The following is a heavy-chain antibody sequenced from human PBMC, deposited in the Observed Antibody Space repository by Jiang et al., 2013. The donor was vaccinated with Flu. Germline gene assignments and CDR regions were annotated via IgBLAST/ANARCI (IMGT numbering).Heavy chain of an antibody. D-gene: IGHD6-13*01. CDR2: TYYRSKWYT. J-gene: IGHJ4*02. V-gene: IGHV6-1*01. CDR3: ARDLGSSSWYPLDY. Sequence: SRGLEWLGRTYYRSKWYTDYAVSVKGRITINPDTSKNQFSLQLNSVTPEDTAVYYCARDLGSSSWYPLDYWGQGTLVTVSS.